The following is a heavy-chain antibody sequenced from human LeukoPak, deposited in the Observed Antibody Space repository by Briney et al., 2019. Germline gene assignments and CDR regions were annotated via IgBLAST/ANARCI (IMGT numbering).Heavy chain of an antibody. J-gene: IGHJ4*02. D-gene: IGHD3-22*01. V-gene: IGHV6-1*01. CDR3: VRGHSGYLDS. Sequence: SQTLSLTCAISGDSVSSNSAAWNWIKQSASRGLEWLGRTYYRSKWYNGYAGSVKSRITISPDTSKNQFSLQLNSVTPEDTAVYYCVRGHSGYLDSWGQGTLVTVSS. CDR1: GDSVSSNSAA. CDR2: TYYRSKWYN.